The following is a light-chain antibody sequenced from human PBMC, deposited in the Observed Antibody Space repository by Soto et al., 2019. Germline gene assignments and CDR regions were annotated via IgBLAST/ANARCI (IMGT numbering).Light chain of an antibody. CDR1: SSDVGNYNY. V-gene: IGLV2-11*01. Sequence: QSVLTQPRSVSGSPGQSVTISCTGTSSDVGNYNYVSWYQQHPGKAPKVMIYDVNKWPSGVPDRFSGSKSGNTASLTISGLQAEDEADYYCCSYAGSYTWGFGGGTKRTVL. CDR2: DVN. J-gene: IGLJ3*02. CDR3: CSYAGSYTWG.